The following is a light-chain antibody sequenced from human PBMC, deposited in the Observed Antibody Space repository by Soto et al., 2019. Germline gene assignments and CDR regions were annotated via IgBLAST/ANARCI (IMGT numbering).Light chain of an antibody. J-gene: IGLJ3*02. CDR2: DVS. CDR3: CSYAGTYTWV. CDR1: SSDVGGYNY. Sequence: QLVLTQPRSVSGSPGQSVTISCTGTSSDVGGYNYVSWYQQHPGKVPKLMIYDVSQRPSGVPDRFSGSRSANTASLTISGLQPDDEADYYCCSYAGTYTWVFGGGTKVTVL. V-gene: IGLV2-11*01.